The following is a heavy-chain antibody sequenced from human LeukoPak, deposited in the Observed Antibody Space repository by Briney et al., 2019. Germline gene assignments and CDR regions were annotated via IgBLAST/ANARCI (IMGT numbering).Heavy chain of an antibody. CDR1: GFTFSDYY. Sequence: GGSLRLSCAASGFTFSDYYMSWIRQAPGNGLEWVSYISSSSSYTNYADSVKGRFTISRDDAKNSLYLQMNSLRAEDTAVYYCARGGTMVRGVITSFDYWGQGTLVTVSS. CDR2: ISSSSSYT. J-gene: IGHJ4*02. V-gene: IGHV3-11*06. D-gene: IGHD3-10*01. CDR3: ARGGTMVRGVITSFDY.